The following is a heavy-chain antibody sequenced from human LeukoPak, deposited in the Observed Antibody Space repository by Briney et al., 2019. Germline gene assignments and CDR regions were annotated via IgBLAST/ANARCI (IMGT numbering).Heavy chain of an antibody. Sequence: SETLSLTCAVYGGSFSGYYWSWIRQPPGKGLEWIGEINHSGSTNYNPSLKSRVTISIDTSKNQFSLKLSSVTAADTAVYYCAMRTYYYGLGMADPWGQGTLVTVSS. V-gene: IGHV4-34*01. D-gene: IGHD3-10*01. CDR1: GGSFSGYY. CDR3: AMRTYYYGLGMADP. J-gene: IGHJ5*02. CDR2: INHSGST.